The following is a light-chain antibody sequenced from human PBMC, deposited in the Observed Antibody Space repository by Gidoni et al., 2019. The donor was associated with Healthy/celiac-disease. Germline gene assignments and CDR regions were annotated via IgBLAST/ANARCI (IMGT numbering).Light chain of an antibody. CDR1: SSNIGAGYY. V-gene: IGLV1-40*01. CDR3: QSYDSSLSGSVV. CDR2: GNS. J-gene: IGLJ2*01. Sequence: QSVLTQPPSVSGAPGQRVTISCTGSSSNIGAGYYVHWYQQLPGTAPKLLIYGNSNRPSGVPDRFSGSKSGTSASLAITGLQAEDEADYYCQSYDSSLSGSVVFGGATKLTVL.